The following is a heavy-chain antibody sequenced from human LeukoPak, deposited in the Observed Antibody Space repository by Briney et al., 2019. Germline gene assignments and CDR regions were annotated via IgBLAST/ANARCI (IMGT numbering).Heavy chain of an antibody. J-gene: IGHJ6*03. Sequence: GGSLRLSCAASGFTFSSYSMNWVRQAPGKGLEWVANIKQDGSGKYYVDSVKGRFTISRDNAKNSLYLQMNSLRAEDTAVYYCAREGYDLRYYYYMDVWGKGTTVTISS. CDR3: AREGYDLRYYYYMDV. V-gene: IGHV3-7*01. D-gene: IGHD5-12*01. CDR2: IKQDGSGK. CDR1: GFTFSSYS.